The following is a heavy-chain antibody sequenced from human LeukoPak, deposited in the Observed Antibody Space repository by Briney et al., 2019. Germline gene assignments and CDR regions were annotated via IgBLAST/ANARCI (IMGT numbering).Heavy chain of an antibody. D-gene: IGHD4-23*01. CDR3: ARDLGYGGINIRGAFDI. J-gene: IGHJ3*02. CDR1: GGSISSSSYY. V-gene: IGHV4-39*02. CDR2: IYYSGST. Sequence: SETLSLTCTVSGGSISSSSYYWGWIRQPPGKGLEWIGSIYYSGSTYYNPSLKSRVTISVDTSKNQFSLKLSSVTAADTAVYYCARDLGYGGINIRGAFDIWGQGTMVTVSS.